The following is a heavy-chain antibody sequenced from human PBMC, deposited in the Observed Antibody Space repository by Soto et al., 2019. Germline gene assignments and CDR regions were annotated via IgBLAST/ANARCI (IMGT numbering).Heavy chain of an antibody. D-gene: IGHD3-9*01. Sequence: SETLSLTCAVYGGSFSGYYWSWIRQPPGKGLEWIGEINHSGSTNYNPSLKSRVTISVDTSKNQFSLKLSSVTAADTAVYYCARKLRTGSPDFDYWGQGTLVTVSS. J-gene: IGHJ4*02. CDR1: GGSFSGYY. CDR2: INHSGST. CDR3: ARKLRTGSPDFDY. V-gene: IGHV4-34*01.